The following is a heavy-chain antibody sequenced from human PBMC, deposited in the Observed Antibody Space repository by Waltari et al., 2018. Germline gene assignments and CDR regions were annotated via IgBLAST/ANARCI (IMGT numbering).Heavy chain of an antibody. CDR1: GFTFSSYA. CDR3: AKPLREQLVRYAFDI. CDR2: ISGSGGST. V-gene: IGHV3-23*01. J-gene: IGHJ3*02. Sequence: EVQLLESGGGLVQPGGSLRLSCAASGFTFSSYAMSWSGQAPGKGLEWVSAISGSGGSTYYADSVKGRFTISRDNSKNTLYLQMNSLRAEDTAVYYCAKPLREQLVRYAFDIWGQGTMVTVSS. D-gene: IGHD6-13*01.